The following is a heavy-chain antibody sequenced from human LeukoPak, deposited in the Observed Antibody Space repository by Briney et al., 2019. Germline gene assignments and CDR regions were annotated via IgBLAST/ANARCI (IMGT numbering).Heavy chain of an antibody. V-gene: IGHV1-2*02. Sequence: ASVKVSCKASGYTFTGYYMHWVRQAPGQGLEWMGWINPNSGGTNYAQKFQGRVTMTRDTSISTAYMELSRLRSDDTAVYYCPRVGYCSSTSCYEGFDYWGQGTLSPSPQ. CDR3: PRVGYCSSTSCYEGFDY. CDR1: GYTFTGYY. CDR2: INPNSGGT. J-gene: IGHJ4*02. D-gene: IGHD2-2*03.